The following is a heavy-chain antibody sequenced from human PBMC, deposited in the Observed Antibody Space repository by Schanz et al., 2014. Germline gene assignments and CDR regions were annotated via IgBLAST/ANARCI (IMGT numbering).Heavy chain of an antibody. CDR2: IWSDGTNE. CDR1: GFIFRSFG. Sequence: QGQLVASGGGVVQPGKSLRLSCATSGFIFRSFGIHWVRQAPGKGLEWVAVIWSDGTNEYYADSVKGRFTISGDSSKYTVYLQMNSLRADDTAVYYCAKGPYYYYYMDVWGNGTTXTVS. J-gene: IGHJ6*03. CDR3: AKGPYYYYYMDV. V-gene: IGHV3-33*06.